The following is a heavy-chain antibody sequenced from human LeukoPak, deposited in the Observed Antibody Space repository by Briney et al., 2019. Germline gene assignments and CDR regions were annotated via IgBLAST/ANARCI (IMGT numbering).Heavy chain of an antibody. J-gene: IGHJ4*02. Sequence: GGSLRLSCAASGFTFTTYWMSWVRQAPGKGLEWVANIKQDGNEKYYVDSVKGRFTISRDNAKNSLYLQMNSLAIEDTAIYYCAKNRWGSVATPDSWGQGTVVTVSS. D-gene: IGHD5-12*01. V-gene: IGHV3-7*01. CDR1: GFTFTTYW. CDR3: AKNRWGSVATPDS. CDR2: IKQDGNEK.